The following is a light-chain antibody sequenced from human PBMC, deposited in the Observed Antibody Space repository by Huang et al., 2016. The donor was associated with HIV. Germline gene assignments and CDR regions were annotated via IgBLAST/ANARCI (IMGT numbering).Light chain of an antibody. Sequence: DIQMTQSPSILSASVGDRVTITCRASQSVSIWLAWYQQKPGRPPKRLIYKSSTLESGVPSRFSGSGSGTEFTLTISSLQPDDFATYYCQQYNTFWTFGQGTKV. J-gene: IGKJ1*01. V-gene: IGKV1-5*03. CDR1: QSVSIW. CDR3: QQYNTFWT. CDR2: KSS.